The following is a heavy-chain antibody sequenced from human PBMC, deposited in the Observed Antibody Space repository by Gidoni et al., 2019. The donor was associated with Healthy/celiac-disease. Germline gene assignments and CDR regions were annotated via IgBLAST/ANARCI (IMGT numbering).Heavy chain of an antibody. CDR2: ISSSSSYI. D-gene: IGHD1-7*01. CDR3: ASPNWNSPY. J-gene: IGHJ4*02. Sequence: EVQLVESGGGLVKPGGSLRLSCAASGFTFSSYSMNWVRQAPGKGLEWVSSISSSSSYIYYADSVKGRFTISRDNAKNSLYLQMNSLRAEDTAVYYCASPNWNSPYWGQGTLVTVSS. CDR1: GFTFSSYS. V-gene: IGHV3-21*01.